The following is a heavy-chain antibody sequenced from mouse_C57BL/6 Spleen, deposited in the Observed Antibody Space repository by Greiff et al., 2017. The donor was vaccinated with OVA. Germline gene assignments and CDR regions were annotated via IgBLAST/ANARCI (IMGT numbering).Heavy chain of an antibody. V-gene: IGHV1-15*01. CDR3: TGGGYGYDYSWFAY. Sequence: QVQLKESGAELVRPGASVTLSCKASGYTFTDYEMHWVKQTPVHGLEWIGAIDPETGGTAYNQKFKGKAILTAAKSSSTAYMELRRLTSEDSAVDYCTGGGYGYDYSWFAYWGQGTLVTVSA. D-gene: IGHD2-4*01. J-gene: IGHJ3*01. CDR1: GYTFTDYE. CDR2: IDPETGGT.